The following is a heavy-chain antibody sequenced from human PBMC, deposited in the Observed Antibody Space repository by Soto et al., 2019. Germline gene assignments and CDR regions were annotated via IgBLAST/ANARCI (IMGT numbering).Heavy chain of an antibody. J-gene: IGHJ4*02. D-gene: IGHD3-22*01. CDR1: GFTFSSYA. CDR3: ARVRPITMIVVVPQGPLDY. Sequence: GGSLRLSCAASGFTFSSYAMHWVRQAPGKGLEWVAVISYDGSNKYYADSVKGRFTISRDNSKNTLYLQMNSLRAEDTAVYYCARVRPITMIVVVPQGPLDYWGKGTLVTVSS. CDR2: ISYDGSNK. V-gene: IGHV3-30-3*01.